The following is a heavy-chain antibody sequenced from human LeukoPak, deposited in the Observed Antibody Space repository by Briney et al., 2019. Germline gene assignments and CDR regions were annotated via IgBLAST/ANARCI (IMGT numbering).Heavy chain of an antibody. Sequence: PGGSLRLSCAASGFTFSSYSMNWVRQAPGKGLEWVSFISSGSSYIYYADSVKGRFTISRHNAKNSLYLQMNSLRAEDTAVYYCARDHGWDYMDVWGKGTTVTVSS. D-gene: IGHD6-19*01. CDR3: ARDHGWDYMDV. J-gene: IGHJ6*03. CDR2: ISSGSSYI. V-gene: IGHV3-21*01. CDR1: GFTFSSYS.